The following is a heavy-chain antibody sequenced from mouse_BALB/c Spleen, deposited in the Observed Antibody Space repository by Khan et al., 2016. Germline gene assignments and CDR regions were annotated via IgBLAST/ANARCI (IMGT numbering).Heavy chain of an antibody. Sequence: VQLKQSGAELVKPGASVKLSCTASGFNIKDTYMHWVKQRPEQGLEWIGRIDPANGNTKYAPKFQGKATITADTSSNTAYLQLSSLTSEDTAVYYCARGDPYYAMDYWGQGTSVTVSS. CDR3: ARGDPYYAMDY. CDR2: IDPANGNT. D-gene: IGHD3-3*01. V-gene: IGHV14-3*02. J-gene: IGHJ4*01. CDR1: GFNIKDTY.